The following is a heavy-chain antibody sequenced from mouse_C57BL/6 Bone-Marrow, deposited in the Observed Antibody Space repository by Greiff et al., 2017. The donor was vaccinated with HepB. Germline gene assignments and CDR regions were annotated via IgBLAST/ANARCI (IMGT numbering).Heavy chain of an antibody. V-gene: IGHV1-69*01. Sequence: VQLQQPGAELVMPGASVKLSCKASGYTFTSYWMHWVKQRPGQGLEWIGEIDPSDSYTNYNQKFKGKSTLTVDKSSSTAYMQLSSLTSEDSAVYYCARRTSFYFDYWGQGTTLTVSS. J-gene: IGHJ2*01. CDR1: GYTFTSYW. CDR3: ARRTSFYFDY. CDR2: IDPSDSYT.